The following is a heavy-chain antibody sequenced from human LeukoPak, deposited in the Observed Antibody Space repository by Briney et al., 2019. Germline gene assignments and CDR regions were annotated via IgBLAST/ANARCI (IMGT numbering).Heavy chain of an antibody. CDR3: ARFSRIVVVPAAIAGRLYYGMDV. Sequence: SETLSLTCTVSGGSISSYYWSWIRQPAGKGLEWIGRIYTSGSTNYNPSLKSRVTMSVDTSKNQFSLKLSSVTAADTAVYYCARFSRIVVVPAAIAGRLYYGMDVWGQGTTVTVSS. CDR2: IYTSGST. CDR1: GGSISSYY. D-gene: IGHD2-2*01. J-gene: IGHJ6*02. V-gene: IGHV4-4*07.